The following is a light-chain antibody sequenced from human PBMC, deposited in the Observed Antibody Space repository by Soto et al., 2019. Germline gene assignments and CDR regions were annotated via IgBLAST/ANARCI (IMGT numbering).Light chain of an antibody. J-gene: IGKJ4*01. Sequence: DIELPQCPCSLSASVGDRVTITCRASQSISTYLNWYPQKGGKAPKLLIHGASSLQSGVPLRFSATGSGTDISLTIMSLQPEDFATYYCQQSYSTLLSFGGGTKVDIK. CDR3: QQSYSTLLS. CDR2: GAS. V-gene: IGKV1-39*01. CDR1: QSISTY.